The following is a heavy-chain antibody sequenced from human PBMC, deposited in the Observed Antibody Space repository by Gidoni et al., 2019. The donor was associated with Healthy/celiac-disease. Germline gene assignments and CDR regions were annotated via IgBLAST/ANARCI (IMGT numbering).Heavy chain of an antibody. Sequence: QVQLQQWGAGLLKPSETLSLTCAVYGGSFSGYYWSWIRQPPGKGLEWIGEINHSGSTNYNPSLKSRVTISVDTSKNQFSLKLSSVTAADTAVYYCAPQPTTVTTSWGQGTLVTVSS. D-gene: IGHD4-17*01. J-gene: IGHJ4*02. CDR3: APQPTTVTTS. CDR2: INHSGST. V-gene: IGHV4-34*01. CDR1: GGSFSGYY.